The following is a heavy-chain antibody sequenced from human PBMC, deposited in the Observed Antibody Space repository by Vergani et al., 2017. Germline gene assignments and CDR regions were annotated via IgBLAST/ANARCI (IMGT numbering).Heavy chain of an antibody. V-gene: IGHV3-9*01. Sequence: EVDLVESGGGLAQPGGSLRLSCEASGITFWKFGMHWVRQGQGKGREWVADIRWNSGAVDYADSVRGRFTISRDNVKNSLFLQMNSLRAEDTAVYYFARDCRGIVVAAPYYFDYWSQGTLVTVSS. CDR3: ARDCRGIVVAAPYYFDY. CDR2: IRWNSGAV. D-gene: IGHD1-26*01. J-gene: IGHJ4*02. CDR1: GITFWKFG.